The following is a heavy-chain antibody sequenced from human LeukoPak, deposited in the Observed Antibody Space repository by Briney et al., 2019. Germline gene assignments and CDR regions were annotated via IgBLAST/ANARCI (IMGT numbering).Heavy chain of an antibody. CDR3: ARMGIVGATGYYFDY. CDR2: IHFSGNT. Sequence: SETLSLTCTVSGDSVRTNNYYWSWIRQPPGEGLEWIGYIHFSGNTNYNTSLKSRVTISVDTSKSQFSLKLSSVTAADTAVYYCARMGIVGATGYYFDYWGQGTLVTVSS. CDR1: GDSVRTNNYY. V-gene: IGHV4-61*01. D-gene: IGHD1-26*01. J-gene: IGHJ4*02.